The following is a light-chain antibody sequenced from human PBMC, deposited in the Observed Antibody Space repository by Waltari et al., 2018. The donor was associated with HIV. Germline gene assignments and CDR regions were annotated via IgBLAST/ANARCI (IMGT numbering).Light chain of an antibody. CDR3: SAWDDNLNAL. V-gene: IGLV1-44*01. J-gene: IGLJ2*01. CDR2: GND. CDR1: RSNIGSNS. Sequence: QSVLIQPPSASGTPGQRVTISCSGRRSNIGSNSVNWYQQFPGTPPKLLIFGNDRRPSGVPDRFSGSKSGTSASLVINGLQPEDEADYYCSAWDDNLNALFGGGTKLTVL.